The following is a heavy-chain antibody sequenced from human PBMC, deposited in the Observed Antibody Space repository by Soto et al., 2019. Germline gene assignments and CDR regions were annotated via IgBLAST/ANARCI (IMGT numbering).Heavy chain of an antibody. CDR3: AKDLGSGKPYYYYAMDV. J-gene: IGHJ6*02. V-gene: IGHV3-30*18. Sequence: GGSLRLSCEASGFIFSRYGMHWVRQAPGKXLEWVAVISYDGSNKYYAESVKGRFIISRDKSENTLYLQMNSLRAEDTAVYYCAKDLGSGKPYYYYAMDVWGQGTTVTVFS. CDR2: ISYDGSNK. D-gene: IGHD3-10*01. CDR1: GFIFSRYG.